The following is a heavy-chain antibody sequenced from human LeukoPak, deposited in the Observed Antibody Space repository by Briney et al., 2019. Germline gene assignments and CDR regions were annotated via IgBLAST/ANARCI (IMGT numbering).Heavy chain of an antibody. D-gene: IGHD1-7*01. V-gene: IGHV3-21*01. J-gene: IGHJ4*02. Sequence: GGSLRLSCAASGFTFSSYSMNWVRQAPGKGLEGVSSISSSSSYIYYADSVKGRFTSSRDNAKNSLYLQMNSLRAEDTAVYYCARDLRTGTSPVSNYWGQGTLVTVSS. CDR2: ISSSSSYI. CDR1: GFTFSSYS. CDR3: ARDLRTGTSPVSNY.